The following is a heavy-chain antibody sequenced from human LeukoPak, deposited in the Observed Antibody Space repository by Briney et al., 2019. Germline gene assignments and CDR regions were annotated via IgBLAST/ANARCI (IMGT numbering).Heavy chain of an antibody. J-gene: IGHJ4*02. CDR3: ARGGMDTAMASFDY. Sequence: PSETLSLTCAVYAGTFSGYYWSWIRQPPGKGLEWIGEINHSGSTNYNPSLKSRVTISVDTSKNQFSLKLSSVTAADTAVYYCARGGMDTAMASFDYWGQGTLVTVSS. CDR2: INHSGST. D-gene: IGHD5-18*01. CDR1: AGTFSGYY. V-gene: IGHV4-34*01.